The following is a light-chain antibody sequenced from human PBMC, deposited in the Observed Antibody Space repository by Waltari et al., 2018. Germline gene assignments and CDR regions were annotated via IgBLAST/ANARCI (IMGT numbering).Light chain of an antibody. Sequence: QSALTHHRSVSGSPGQSVTISCTGTRSDVGGYHYVSWYQQHPGKAPKLMICDVSKRPSGVPDRFSGSKSGNAASLTISGLQSEDEADYYCCSYAGSFYVFGTGTKVTVL. CDR3: CSYAGSFYV. V-gene: IGLV2-11*01. CDR2: DVS. J-gene: IGLJ1*01. CDR1: RSDVGGYHY.